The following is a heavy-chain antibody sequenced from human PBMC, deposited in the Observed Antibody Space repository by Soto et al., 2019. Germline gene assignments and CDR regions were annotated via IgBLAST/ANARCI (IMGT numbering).Heavy chain of an antibody. J-gene: IGHJ3*02. CDR2: IYYSGST. CDR1: GGSISSGGYD. CDR3: ARVLSDPRGVIASRAFDI. D-gene: IGHD3-10*01. Sequence: QVQLQESGPGLVKPSQTLSLTCTVSGGSISSGGYDWSWIRQHPGKGLEWIGYIYYSGSTYYNPSLKSRVTISVDTSKNQFSLKLSSVTAADTAVYYCARVLSDPRGVIASRAFDIWGQGTMVTVSS. V-gene: IGHV4-31*03.